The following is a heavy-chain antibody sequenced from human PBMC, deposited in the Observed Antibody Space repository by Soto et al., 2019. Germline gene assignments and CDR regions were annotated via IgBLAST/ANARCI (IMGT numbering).Heavy chain of an antibody. V-gene: IGHV3-30*18. CDR3: AKGKVKAAYYYYGMDV. Sequence: QVQLVESGGGVVQPGRSLRLSCAASGFTFSSYGMHWVRQAPGKGLEWVAVISYDGSNKYYADSVKGRFTISRDNXKXXLYLQMNSLRAEDTAVYYCAKGKVKAAYYYYGMDVWGQGTTVTVSS. CDR1: GFTFSSYG. CDR2: ISYDGSNK. J-gene: IGHJ6*02.